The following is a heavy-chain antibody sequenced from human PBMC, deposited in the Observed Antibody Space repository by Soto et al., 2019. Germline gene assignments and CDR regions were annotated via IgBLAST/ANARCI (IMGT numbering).Heavy chain of an antibody. CDR1: GYTFTSYY. D-gene: IGHD2-15*01. CDR2: INPSGGST. CDR3: ARDFGRGYCSGGSCPRMDV. V-gene: IGHV1-46*03. J-gene: IGHJ6*04. Sequence: QVQLVQSGAEVKKPGASVKVSCKASGYTFTSYYMHWVRQAPGQGLEWMGIINPSGGSTSYAQKFLGRVTMPRDTCMITVYMELSSLRSEDTAVYYCARDFGRGYCSGGSCPRMDVWGKGTTVTVSS.